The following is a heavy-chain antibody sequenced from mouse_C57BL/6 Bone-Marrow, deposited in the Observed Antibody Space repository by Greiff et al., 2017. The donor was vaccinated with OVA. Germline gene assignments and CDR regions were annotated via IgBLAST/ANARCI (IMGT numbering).Heavy chain of an antibody. J-gene: IGHJ3*01. Sequence: VQLQQSGAELVRPGASVKLSCKASGYTFTDYYINWVKQRPGQGLEWIARIYPGSGNTYYNEKFKGKATLTAEKSSSTAYMQLSSLTSEDSAVYFCARTEFYYDYPWFAYWGQGTLVTVSA. CDR1: GYTFTDYY. V-gene: IGHV1-76*01. CDR2: IYPGSGNT. D-gene: IGHD2-4*01. CDR3: ARTEFYYDYPWFAY.